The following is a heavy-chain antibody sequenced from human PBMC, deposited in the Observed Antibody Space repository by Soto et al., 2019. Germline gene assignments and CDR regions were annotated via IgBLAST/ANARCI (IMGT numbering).Heavy chain of an antibody. V-gene: IGHV3-30*04. CDR1: GFTFTTYA. CDR3: ARDQCFGGGRSCYYFDF. D-gene: IGHD2-15*01. CDR2: ISNDGRGK. J-gene: IGHJ4*02. Sequence: GGSLRLSCAASGFTFTTYAIHWVRQAPGKGLEWVAVISNDGRGKYYADSVKGRFTISRGNSKNTLYLQMNSLRPDDTAVYYCARDQCFGGGRSCYYFDFWGQGTLVTVSS.